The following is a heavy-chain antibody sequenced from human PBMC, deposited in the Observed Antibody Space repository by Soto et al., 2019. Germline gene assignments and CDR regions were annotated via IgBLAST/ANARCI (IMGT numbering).Heavy chain of an antibody. V-gene: IGHV4-59*02. J-gene: IGHJ4*02. CDR3: ARTYCSSTSCYYFDY. CDR1: GGSVTTY. Sequence: SQTLSLTCPVSGGSVTTYWGWIRQPPGKGLEWIGYINYSATTKYNSSLKSRVTISVDTSKTQVSLNLRSVTAADTAVYYCARTYCSSTSCYYFDYWGQGTLVTVSS. D-gene: IGHD2-2*01. CDR2: INYSATT.